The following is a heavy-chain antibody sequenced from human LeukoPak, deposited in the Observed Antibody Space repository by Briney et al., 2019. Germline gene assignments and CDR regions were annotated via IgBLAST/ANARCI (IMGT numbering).Heavy chain of an antibody. D-gene: IGHD6-25*01. CDR1: GDSSSSNSAT. Sequence: SQTLSLTCALSGDSSSSNSATWIWISQSPSRGLEWLGSTYYRSKLNNDSAVAGESLITINPDISKNQLSLQLNSVTPDVTPVYYCERDLSGRAWEGFDYWGQGTLVTVSS. CDR2: TYYRSKLNN. V-gene: IGHV6-1*01. J-gene: IGHJ4*02. CDR3: ERDLSGRAWEGFDY.